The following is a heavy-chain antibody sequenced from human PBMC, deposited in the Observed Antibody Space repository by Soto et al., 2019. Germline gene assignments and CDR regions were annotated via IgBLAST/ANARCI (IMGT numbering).Heavy chain of an antibody. D-gene: IGHD2-15*01. CDR2: VSHSGTT. Sequence: QVRLQQWGAGLLKPSETLSLTCAVYGASFTGYYWTWLRQPPGKGLEWIGEVSHSGTTKYNPSLKSRVTISLNTSESKFSLELTSVTAADTAVYYCARYGGTAIWYFDIWGRGTSVSVSS. J-gene: IGHJ2*01. V-gene: IGHV4-34*01. CDR1: GASFTGYY. CDR3: ARYGGTAIWYFDI.